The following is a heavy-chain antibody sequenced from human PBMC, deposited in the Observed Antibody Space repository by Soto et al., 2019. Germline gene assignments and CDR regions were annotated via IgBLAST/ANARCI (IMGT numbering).Heavy chain of an antibody. CDR2: ISYTGST. D-gene: IGHD4-17*01. CDR1: GGFISSYY. CDR3: ARDRYGDPLWGQDDFDY. Sequence: QVQLQESGPGLVKPSETLSLTCSVSGGFISSYYWNWIRQPPGKGLEWIGYISYTGSTNYNPSLKSRVTISVDTSKTQFSLKLNSVTAADTAVYYCARDRYGDPLWGQDDFDYWGQGTLVTVSS. J-gene: IGHJ4*02. V-gene: IGHV4-59*01.